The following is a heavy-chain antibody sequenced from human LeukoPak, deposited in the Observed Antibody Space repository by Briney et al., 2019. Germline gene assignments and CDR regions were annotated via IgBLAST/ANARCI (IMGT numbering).Heavy chain of an antibody. CDR3: ARASAFGLIGSGPGY. CDR2: ISSSSSYI. D-gene: IGHD6-19*01. Sequence: GGSLRLSCAASGFTFSSYSMNWVRRAPGKGLEWVSSISSSSSYIYYADSVKGRFTISRDNAKNSLYLQMNSLRAEDTAVYYCARASAFGLIGSGPGYWGQGTLVTVSS. V-gene: IGHV3-21*01. CDR1: GFTFSSYS. J-gene: IGHJ4*02.